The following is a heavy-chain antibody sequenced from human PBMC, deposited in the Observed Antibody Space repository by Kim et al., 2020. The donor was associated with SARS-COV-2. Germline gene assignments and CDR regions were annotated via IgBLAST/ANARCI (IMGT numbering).Heavy chain of an antibody. CDR2: INPSGGST. D-gene: IGHD5-18*01. CDR1: GYTFTSYY. J-gene: IGHJ4*02. V-gene: IGHV1-46*01. CDR3: AREAGDTATTACYFDY. Sequence: ASVKVSCKASGYTFTSYYMHWVRQAPGQGLEWMGIINPSGGSTSYAQKFQGRVTMTRDTSTSTVYMELSSLRSEDTAVYYCAREAGDTATTACYFDYWGQGTLVTVSS.